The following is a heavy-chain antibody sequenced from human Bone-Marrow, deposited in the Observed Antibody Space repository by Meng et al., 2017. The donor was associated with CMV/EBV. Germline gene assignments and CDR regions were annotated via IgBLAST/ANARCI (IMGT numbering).Heavy chain of an antibody. V-gene: IGHV3-30-3*01. CDR1: GFSFSNYA. CDR2: ISFDGNNK. J-gene: IGHJ4*02. D-gene: IGHD3-16*01. Sequence: GESLKISCAASGFSFSNYAMHWVRQAPGKGLEWVAIISFDGNNKEYAASVRGRFTISRDISKHTLYLQMNSLRPEDTAVYYCARAPPTMITDYFAYWGQGKVVNVSS. CDR3: ARAPPTMITDYFAY.